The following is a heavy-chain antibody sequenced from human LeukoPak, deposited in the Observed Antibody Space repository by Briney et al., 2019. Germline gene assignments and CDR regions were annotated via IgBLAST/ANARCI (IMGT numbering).Heavy chain of an antibody. D-gene: IGHD3-10*01. J-gene: IGHJ4*02. CDR2: IRYDGSNK. CDR1: GFTFSSYG. CDR3: AKGGSGSYYNAFDY. Sequence: PGGSLRLSCAASGFTFSSYGMHWVRQAPGKGLEWVAFIRYDGSNKYYADSVKGRFTISRDNSKNTLYLQMNSLRAEDTAVYYCAKGGSGSYYNAFDYWGQGTLVTVSS. V-gene: IGHV3-30*02.